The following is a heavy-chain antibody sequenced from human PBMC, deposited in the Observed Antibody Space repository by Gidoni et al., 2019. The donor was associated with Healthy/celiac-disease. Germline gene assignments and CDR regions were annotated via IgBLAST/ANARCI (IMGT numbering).Heavy chain of an antibody. CDR1: GFTLSSHA. V-gene: IGHV3-23*01. Sequence: EVQLLESGGGLVQPGGSLRLSGAASGFTLSSHAMSWVRQAPGKGLEWVSAISGSGGSTYYADSVKCRFTIPRDNSKNTLYLQMNSLRAEDMAVYYCAKGLYCGGDCYSDTIDYWGQGTLVTVSS. J-gene: IGHJ4*02. CDR3: AKGLYCGGDCYSDTIDY. D-gene: IGHD2-21*02. CDR2: ISGSGGST.